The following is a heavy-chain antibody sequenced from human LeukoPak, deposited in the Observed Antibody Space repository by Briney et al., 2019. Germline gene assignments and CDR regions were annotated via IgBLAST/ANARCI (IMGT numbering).Heavy chain of an antibody. V-gene: IGHV3-23*01. Sequence: PGGSLRLSCAASGFTFSSYAMSWVRQAPGKGLEWVSLVSAGGGSTYYADSVKGRFTISRDNSKNTLYLQMNSLRAEDTAVYYCAKNPLEGFYFQHWGQGTLVTVSS. CDR3: AKNPLEGFYFQH. CDR2: VSAGGGST. D-gene: IGHD3-10*01. CDR1: GFTFSSYA. J-gene: IGHJ1*01.